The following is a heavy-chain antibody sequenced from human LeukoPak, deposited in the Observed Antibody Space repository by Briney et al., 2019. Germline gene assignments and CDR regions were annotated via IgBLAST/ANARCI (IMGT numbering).Heavy chain of an antibody. D-gene: IGHD6-13*01. CDR1: GGSISSSSYY. CDR3: ARQTKTGIAAAGTPMGWFDP. V-gene: IGHV4-39*01. J-gene: IGHJ5*02. Sequence: PSETLSLTCTVSGGSISSSSYYWGWIRQPPGKGLEWIGSIYYSGSTYYNPSLKSRVTISVDTSKNQFSLKLSSVTAADTAVYYCARQTKTGIAAAGTPMGWFDPWGQGTLVTVSS. CDR2: IYYSGST.